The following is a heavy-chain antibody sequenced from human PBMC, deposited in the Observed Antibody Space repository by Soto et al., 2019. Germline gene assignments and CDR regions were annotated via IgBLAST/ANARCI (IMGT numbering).Heavy chain of an antibody. V-gene: IGHV1-2*02. CDR1: GYTFTGYD. CDR2: INPNSGGT. CDR3: ASTIRGYCSGGSCYPYFDY. Sequence: QVQLVQSGAEVKKPGASVKVSCKASGYTFTGYDMHWVRQAPGQGLEWMGWINPNSGGTNYAQKFQGRVTMTRDTSVSTAYMEMSRLRSDDTAVYYCASTIRGYCSGGSCYPYFDYWGQGTLVTVSS. J-gene: IGHJ4*02. D-gene: IGHD2-15*01.